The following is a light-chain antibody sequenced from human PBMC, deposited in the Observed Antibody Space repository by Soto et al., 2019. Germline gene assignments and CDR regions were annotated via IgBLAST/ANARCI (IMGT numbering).Light chain of an antibody. V-gene: IGLV2-14*01. CDR2: EVS. J-gene: IGLJ2*01. CDR1: SSDVGGYNY. CDR3: QSYDSSLSGVV. Sequence: QSALTQPASVSGSPGQSITISCTGTSSDVGGYNYVSWYQQHPGKAPKLMIYEVSNRPSGVPDQFSGSKSGTSASLVITGLQAEDEADYYCQSYDSSLSGVVFGGGTKLTVL.